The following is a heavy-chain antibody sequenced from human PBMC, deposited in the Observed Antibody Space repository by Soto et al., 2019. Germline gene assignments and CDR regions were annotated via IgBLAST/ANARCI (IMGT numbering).Heavy chain of an antibody. CDR2: INPKSGCT. V-gene: IGHV1-2*04. D-gene: IGHD2-8*01. Sequence: ASVKVSCKASGDTFTANYIHWVRQAPGQGLEWLGRINPKSGCTSTAQKFQGWVTMTTDTSISTASMELTRLTSDDTAIYYCARGDSTDCSNGVCSFFYNHDMDVWGQGTTVTVSS. J-gene: IGHJ6*02. CDR3: ARGDSTDCSNGVCSFFYNHDMDV. CDR1: GDTFTANY.